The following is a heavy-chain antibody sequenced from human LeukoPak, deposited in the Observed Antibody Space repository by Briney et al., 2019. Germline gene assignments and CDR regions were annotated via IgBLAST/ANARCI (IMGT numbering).Heavy chain of an antibody. V-gene: IGHV1-18*01. J-gene: IGHJ6*03. CDR2: ISAYNGNT. Sequence: GASVKVSCKASGYTFTSYGISWVRQAPGQGLEWMGWISAYNGNTNYAQKLQGRVTMTTDTSTSTAYMELRSLGSDDTAVYYCAREGCSSTSCSPGGYYYMDVWGKGTTVTVSS. D-gene: IGHD2-2*01. CDR1: GYTFTSYG. CDR3: AREGCSSTSCSPGGYYYMDV.